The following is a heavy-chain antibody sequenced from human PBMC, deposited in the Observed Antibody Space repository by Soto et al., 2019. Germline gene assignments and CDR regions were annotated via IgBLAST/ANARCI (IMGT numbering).Heavy chain of an antibody. D-gene: IGHD3-10*01. V-gene: IGHV3-15*07. CDR2: IKSKTDGGTT. J-gene: IGHJ6*02. CDR3: TTRGYGSGSYYKSYYYYGMDV. Sequence: TGGSLRLSCAASGFTFSNAWMNWVRQAPGKGLEWVGRIKSKTDGGTTDYAAPVKGRFTISRDDSKNTLYLQMNSLKTEDTAVYYCTTRGYGSGSYYKSYYYYGMDVWGQGTTVTVSS. CDR1: GFTFSNAW.